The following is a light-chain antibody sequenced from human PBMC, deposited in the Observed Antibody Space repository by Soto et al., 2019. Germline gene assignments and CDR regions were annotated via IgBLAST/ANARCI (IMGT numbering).Light chain of an antibody. CDR3: QQSYSTRWT. J-gene: IGKJ1*01. CDR1: QKVSSSY. CDR2: AAS. V-gene: IGKV3D-7*01. Sequence: VRVQLRPTRYLKTKLRDTLSCRASQKVSSSYLSWYQQKPGQAPRLLIYAASTMPTGIPARFSGSGSGTDFTLTISSLQPEDFAIYYCQQSYSTRWTFGQGTKVDI.